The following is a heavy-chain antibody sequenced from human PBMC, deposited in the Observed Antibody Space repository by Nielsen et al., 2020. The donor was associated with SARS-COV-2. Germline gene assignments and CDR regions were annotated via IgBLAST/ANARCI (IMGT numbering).Heavy chain of an antibody. J-gene: IGHJ6*02. D-gene: IGHD5-18*01. CDR3: ARSVGGTAMPYYYYYGMDV. CDR2: ISGSGGST. V-gene: IGHV3-23*01. CDR1: GFTFSSYA. Sequence: GESLKISCAASGFTFSSYAMSWVRQAPGKGLEWVSAISGSGGSTYYADSVKGRFTISRDNSKNTLYLQMNSLRAEDTAVYYCARSVGGTAMPYYYYYGMDVWGQGTTVTVSS.